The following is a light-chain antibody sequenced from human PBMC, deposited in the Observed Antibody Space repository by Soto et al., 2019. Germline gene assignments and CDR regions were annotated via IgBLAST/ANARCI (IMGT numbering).Light chain of an antibody. CDR2: DVN. CDR3: TSWTTSTTMI. CDR1: SSDIGAYNF. Sequence: QSVLTKPASVNGSPGRSITISCTGTSSDIGAYNFVSWYQQHPGKAPKLMLYDVNIRPSGVSNRFSGSKSGNTASLTISGLQAEDEADYYCTSWTTSTTMIFGGGTKVTVL. J-gene: IGLJ2*01. V-gene: IGLV2-14*03.